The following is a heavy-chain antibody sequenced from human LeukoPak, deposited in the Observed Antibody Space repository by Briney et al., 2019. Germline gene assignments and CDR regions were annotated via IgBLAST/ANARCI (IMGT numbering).Heavy chain of an antibody. CDR3: GRRGDGSSWTIGY. CDR1: GFTFSSYD. Sequence: GGSLRLSCTASGFTFSSYDMHWVRQAPGKGLEWVAVISYDGTNEYSVDSVKGRFTFSRDNSKNTLYLQVHTLRPEDTAVYYCGRRGDGSSWTIGYWGQGTLVTVSS. CDR2: ISYDGTNE. D-gene: IGHD6-13*01. V-gene: IGHV3-30*03. J-gene: IGHJ4*02.